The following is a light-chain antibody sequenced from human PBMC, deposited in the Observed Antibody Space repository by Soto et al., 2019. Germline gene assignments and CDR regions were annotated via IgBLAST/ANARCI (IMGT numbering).Light chain of an antibody. Sequence: EIQMTQSPSTLSASVGDRVTISCRASQSIGTYLHWYQQKLGKAPKFLIYSESTLQSGVPSRFSGSGSGTYFTLTISGLQPEDFATYYCQQSYSTPTVGPGTKVEIK. CDR2: SES. J-gene: IGKJ1*01. CDR1: QSIGTY. V-gene: IGKV1-39*01. CDR3: QQSYSTPT.